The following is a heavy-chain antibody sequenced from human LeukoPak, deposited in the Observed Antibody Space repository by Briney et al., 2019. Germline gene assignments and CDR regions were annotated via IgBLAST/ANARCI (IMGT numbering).Heavy chain of an antibody. V-gene: IGHV4-30-4*08. Sequence: SETLFLTCTVSGGSISSGDYYWSWIRQPPGKGLEWIGYIYYSGSTYYNPSLKSRVTISVDTSKNQFSLKLSSVTAADTAVYYCARAYSSSWPEGGFDIWGQGTMVTVSS. CDR3: ARAYSSSWPEGGFDI. CDR1: GGSISSGDYY. CDR2: IYYSGST. D-gene: IGHD6-13*01. J-gene: IGHJ3*02.